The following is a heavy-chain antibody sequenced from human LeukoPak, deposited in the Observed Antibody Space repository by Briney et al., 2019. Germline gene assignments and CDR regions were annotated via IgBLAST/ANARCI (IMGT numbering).Heavy chain of an antibody. J-gene: IGHJ6*03. CDR2: IQYDGSNE. Sequence: GGSLRLSCAASGFTFTTYGMHCVRQAPGKGLEGVAYIQYDGSNEQYADSVKGRFSISRDSSKNILYLQMNSLRAEDTAVYYCAKDRCSNGVGCYYYYMDVWGKGTTVTISS. V-gene: IGHV3-30*02. CDR1: GFTFTTYG. D-gene: IGHD2-8*01. CDR3: AKDRCSNGVGCYYYYMDV.